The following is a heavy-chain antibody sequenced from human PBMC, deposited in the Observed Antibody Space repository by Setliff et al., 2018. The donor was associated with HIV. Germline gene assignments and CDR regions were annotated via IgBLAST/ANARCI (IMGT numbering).Heavy chain of an antibody. V-gene: IGHV3-11*03. CDR2: ISSSATYT. J-gene: IGHJ6*03. D-gene: IGHD3-10*01. CDR1: GFTFSDYY. Sequence: GGSLRLSCRTSGFTFSDYYMTWIRQAPGKGLEWVSFISSSATYTTYADSVKGRFTISRDNAKKSMYLQMNSLRGEDTAVYYCARAMNHYGSGTFEYYYYMDVWGKGTTVTVSS. CDR3: ARAMNHYGSGTFEYYYYMDV.